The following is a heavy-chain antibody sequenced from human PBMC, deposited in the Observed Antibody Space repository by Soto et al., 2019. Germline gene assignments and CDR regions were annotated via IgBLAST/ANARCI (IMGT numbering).Heavy chain of an antibody. V-gene: IGHV4-4*02. Sequence: QVQLQESGPGLVKPSGTLSLTCAVSGGSISSSNWWSWVRQPPGKGLEWIGEIYHSGSTNYNPSLKSRVTISVDKSENQFSLKLGSVTAADTAVYYCARVSGSYYYGMDVWGQGTTVTVSS. CDR2: IYHSGST. CDR1: GGSISSSNW. D-gene: IGHD1-26*01. CDR3: ARVSGSYYYGMDV. J-gene: IGHJ6*02.